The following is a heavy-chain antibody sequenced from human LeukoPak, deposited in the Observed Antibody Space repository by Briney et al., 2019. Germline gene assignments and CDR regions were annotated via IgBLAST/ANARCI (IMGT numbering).Heavy chain of an antibody. CDR1: GYTFTGSY. CDR2: TNPSTGGT. D-gene: IGHD2-2*01. V-gene: IGHV1-2*02. CDR3: ARGGAFCSITTCHEFDH. J-gene: IGHJ4*02. Sequence: GASVKVSCKTSGYTFTGSYLHWVRQVPGQGLEWMGWTNPSTGGTKSAQQFEGRVTMTRDTSNTTAYLELRSLRPDDTATYYCARGGAFCSITTCHEFDHWGQGTLVIVSS.